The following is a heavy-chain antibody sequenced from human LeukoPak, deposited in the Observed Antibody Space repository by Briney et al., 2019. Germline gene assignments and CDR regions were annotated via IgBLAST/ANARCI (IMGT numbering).Heavy chain of an antibody. CDR2: IYYSGST. D-gene: IGHD7-27*01. V-gene: IGHV4-39*07. Sequence: SETLSLTCTVSGGSISSSSYYWGWIRQPPGKGLEWIGSIYYSGSTYYNPSLKSRVTISVDTSKNQFSLKLSSVTAADTAVYYCAIFRPGADYWGQGTLVTVSS. CDR1: GGSISSSSYY. J-gene: IGHJ4*02. CDR3: AIFRPGADY.